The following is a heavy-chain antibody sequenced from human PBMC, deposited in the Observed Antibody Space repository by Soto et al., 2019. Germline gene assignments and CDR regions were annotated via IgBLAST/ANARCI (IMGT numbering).Heavy chain of an antibody. D-gene: IGHD3-9*01. V-gene: IGHV4-39*01. CDR1: GGSITSSSHF. Sequence: LFLACTASGGSITSSSHFCGWVRQPPGKGLEGIVTMYFTLNTYYTPSLKSRLTMSIDTSKNEFSLRLNSVTAEDTALHYCPGQTFTISAASYGRSNWFYXWGPVTLVTVSX. J-gene: IGHJ5*02. CDR2: MYFTLNT. CDR3: PGQTFTISAASYGRSNWFYX.